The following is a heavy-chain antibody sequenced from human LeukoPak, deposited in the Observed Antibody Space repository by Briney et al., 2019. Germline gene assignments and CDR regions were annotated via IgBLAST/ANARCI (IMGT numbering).Heavy chain of an antibody. J-gene: IGHJ4*02. Sequence: ASVKVSCKASGYTFTGYYMHWVRQAPGQGLEWMGWINPNSGGTNYAQKFQGRVTMTRDTSISTAYMELSRLRSDDTAVYYCARSSSGWSPYYFVYWGQGTLVTVSS. CDR3: ARSSSGWSPYYFVY. CDR1: GYTFTGYY. V-gene: IGHV1-2*02. CDR2: INPNSGGT. D-gene: IGHD6-19*01.